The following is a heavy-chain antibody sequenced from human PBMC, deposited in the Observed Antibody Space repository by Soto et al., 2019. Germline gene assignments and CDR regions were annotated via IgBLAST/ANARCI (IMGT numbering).Heavy chain of an antibody. J-gene: IGHJ4*02. V-gene: IGHV4-31*03. CDR2: IYYSGST. CDR1: GGSISSGGYY. CDR3: ASDVYYYDRNGVKRHYFDY. D-gene: IGHD3-22*01. Sequence: PSETLSLTCTVSGGSISSGGYYWSWIRQHPGKGLEWIGYIYYSGSTYYNPSLESRVTISVDTSKNQFSLKLNSVTAADTAVYYCASDVYYYDRNGVKRHYFDYWGQRTLVSVPS.